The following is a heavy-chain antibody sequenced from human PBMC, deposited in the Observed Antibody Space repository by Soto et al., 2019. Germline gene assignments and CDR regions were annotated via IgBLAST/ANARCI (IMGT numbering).Heavy chain of an antibody. CDR3: ARVVDYYGSGSNWFDP. CDR2: ISAYNGNT. Sequence: GASVKVSCKASGYTFTSYGISWVRQAPGQGLEWMGWISAYNGNTNYAQKLQGRVTMTTDTSTSTAYMELRSLRSDDTAVYYCARVVDYYGSGSNWFDPWGQGTLVTVSP. CDR1: GYTFTSYG. D-gene: IGHD3-10*01. V-gene: IGHV1-18*01. J-gene: IGHJ5*02.